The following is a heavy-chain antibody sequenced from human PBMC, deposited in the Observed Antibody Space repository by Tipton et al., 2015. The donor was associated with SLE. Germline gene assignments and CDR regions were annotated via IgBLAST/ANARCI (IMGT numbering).Heavy chain of an antibody. Sequence: TLSLTCAVYGGPFSGYYWSWIRQPPGKGLEWIGYIYYSGSTNYNPSLKSRVTISVDTSKNQFSLKLSSVTAADTAVYYCARDGRGVGAFFDYWGQGTLVTVSS. CDR3: ARDGRGVGAFFDY. CDR2: IYYSGST. J-gene: IGHJ4*02. CDR1: GGPFSGYY. V-gene: IGHV4-59*12. D-gene: IGHD1-26*01.